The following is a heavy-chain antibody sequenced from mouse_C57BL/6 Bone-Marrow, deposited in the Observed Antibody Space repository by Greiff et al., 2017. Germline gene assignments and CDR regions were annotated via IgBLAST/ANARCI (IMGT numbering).Heavy chain of an antibody. V-gene: IGHV1-81*01. CDR2: IYPRSGNT. CDR1: GYTFTSYG. Sequence: QVQLKQSGAELARPGASVKLSCKASGYTFTSYGISWVKQRTGQGLEWIGEIYPRSGNTYYNEKFKGKATLTADKSSSTAYMELRSLTSEDSAVYFCARRKTGTPWYFDVWGTGTTVTVSS. J-gene: IGHJ1*03. CDR3: ARRKTGTPWYFDV. D-gene: IGHD4-1*01.